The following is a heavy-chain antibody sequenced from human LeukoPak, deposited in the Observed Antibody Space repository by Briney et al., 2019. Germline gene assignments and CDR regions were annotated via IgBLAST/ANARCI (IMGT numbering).Heavy chain of an antibody. Sequence: GGSLRLSCAASGSTFSSYAMSWVRQAPGKGLEWVSAISGSGGSTYYADSVKGRFTISRDNSKNTLYLQMNSLRAEDTAVYYCAKDPYSSGWYNWFDPWGQGTLVTVSS. CDR1: GSTFSSYA. CDR2: ISGSGGST. D-gene: IGHD6-19*01. J-gene: IGHJ5*02. V-gene: IGHV3-23*01. CDR3: AKDPYSSGWYNWFDP.